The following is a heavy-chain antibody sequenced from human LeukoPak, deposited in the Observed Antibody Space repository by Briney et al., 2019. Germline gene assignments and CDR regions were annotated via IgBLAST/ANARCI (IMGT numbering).Heavy chain of an antibody. D-gene: IGHD5-18*01. Sequence: SETLSLTCTVSGGSISRYYWSWIRQPPGEGLEWIGYIYYSGSTNYNPSLKSRVTISVDTSKNQFSLKLSSVTAADTAVYYCARAPVTYGYFDYWGQGTLVTVSS. J-gene: IGHJ4*02. CDR3: ARAPVTYGYFDY. CDR1: GGSISRYY. CDR2: IYYSGST. V-gene: IGHV4-59*01.